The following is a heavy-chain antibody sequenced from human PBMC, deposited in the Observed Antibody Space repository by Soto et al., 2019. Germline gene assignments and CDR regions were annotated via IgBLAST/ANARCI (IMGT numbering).Heavy chain of an antibody. CDR3: ARCGLYCSSTSCPDAFDI. CDR2: IYTSGST. J-gene: IGHJ3*02. D-gene: IGHD2-2*01. Sequence: PSETLSLTCTVSGGSISSYYWSWIRQPTGKGLELIGRIYTSGSTNYNPSLKSLVTMSVDTSKNQFSLKLSSVTAADTAVYYCARCGLYCSSTSCPDAFDIWGQGTMVTVSS. V-gene: IGHV4-4*07. CDR1: GGSISSYY.